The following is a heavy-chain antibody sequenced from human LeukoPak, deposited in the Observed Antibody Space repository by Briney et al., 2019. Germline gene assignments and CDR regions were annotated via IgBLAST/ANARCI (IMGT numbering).Heavy chain of an antibody. V-gene: IGHV1-18*01. CDR1: GYTFTDFA. CDR2: ISGYNGNT. CDR3: ARGYSYGSDYYYGMDV. J-gene: IGHJ6*02. D-gene: IGHD5-18*01. Sequence: GASVKVSCKASGYTFTDFAMSWVRQAPGQGLEWMGWISGYNGNTKYAQKVQGRVTMTTDTSTSTAYMELRSLRSDDTAVYYCARGYSYGSDYYYGMDVWGQGTTVTVSS.